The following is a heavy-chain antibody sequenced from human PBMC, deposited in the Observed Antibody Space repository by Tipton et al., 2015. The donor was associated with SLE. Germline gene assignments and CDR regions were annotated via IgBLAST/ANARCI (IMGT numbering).Heavy chain of an antibody. D-gene: IGHD3-16*01. V-gene: IGHV4-59*01. CDR1: GGSISSYY. CDR3: ARDLIDSPWFDP. Sequence: TLSLTCTVSGGSISSYYWRWIRQPPGKGLEWIGDIYYSGSTNYNPSLKSRVTISVDTSKNQFSLKLSSVTAADTAVYYCARDLIDSPWFDPWGQGTLVTVSS. CDR2: IYYSGST. J-gene: IGHJ5*02.